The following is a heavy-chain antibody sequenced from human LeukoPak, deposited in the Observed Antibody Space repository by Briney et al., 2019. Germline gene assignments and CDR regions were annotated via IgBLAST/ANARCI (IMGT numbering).Heavy chain of an antibody. CDR1: GFTVSSNY. CDR2: IYSGGST. V-gene: IGHV3-66*01. D-gene: IGHD3-22*01. Sequence: GGSLRLSCTVSGFTVSSNYMSWVRQAPGKGLEWVSVIYSGGSTYYADSVKGRFTISRDNSKNTLYLQMNSLRAEDTAVYYCARTGYYYDSSGYFIDYWGQGTLVTVSS. CDR3: ARTGYYYDSSGYFIDY. J-gene: IGHJ4*02.